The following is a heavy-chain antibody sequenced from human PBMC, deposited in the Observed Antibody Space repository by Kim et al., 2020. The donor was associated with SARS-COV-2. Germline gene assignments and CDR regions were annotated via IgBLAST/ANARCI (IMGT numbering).Heavy chain of an antibody. CDR2: ISGSGGST. V-gene: IGHV3-23*01. CDR1: GFTFSSYA. D-gene: IGHD3-22*01. J-gene: IGHJ4*02. CDR3: AKDLVTMIVVVIPTFDY. Sequence: GGSLRLSCAASGFTFSSYAMSWVRQAPGKGLEWVSAISGSGGSTYYADSVKGRFTISRDNSKNTLYLQMNSLRAEDTAVYYCAKDLVTMIVVVIPTFDYWGQGTLVTVSS.